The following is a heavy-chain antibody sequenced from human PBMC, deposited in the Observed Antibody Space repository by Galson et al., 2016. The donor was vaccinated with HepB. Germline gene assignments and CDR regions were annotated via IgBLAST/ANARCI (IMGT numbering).Heavy chain of an antibody. V-gene: IGHV4-30-2*01. CDR1: GDSISNGGYS. D-gene: IGHD3-10*01. Sequence: TLSLTCAVSGDSISNGGYSWSWIRQPPGKGLEWIGYIYHRGSTYYNPSLRSRVTISIDRSKNQLSLKLSSVTAADKAVYYCARSYYYGSGTTPINWFDPWGQGTLITVSS. J-gene: IGHJ5*02. CDR2: IYHRGST. CDR3: ARSYYYGSGTTPINWFDP.